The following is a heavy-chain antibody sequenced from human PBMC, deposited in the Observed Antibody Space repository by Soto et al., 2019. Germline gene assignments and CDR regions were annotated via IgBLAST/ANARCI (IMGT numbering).Heavy chain of an antibody. D-gene: IGHD6-13*01. V-gene: IGHV4-30-4*01. Sequence: SETLSLACTVSGGSISSGDYYWSWIRQPPGKGLEWIGYIYYSGSTYYNPSLKSRVTISVDTSKNQFSLKLSSVTAADTVVYFCARGGSAAGNYYHYGMAVWGQGTTVTVSS. CDR3: ARGGSAAGNYYHYGMAV. CDR1: GGSISSGDYY. J-gene: IGHJ6*02. CDR2: IYYSGST.